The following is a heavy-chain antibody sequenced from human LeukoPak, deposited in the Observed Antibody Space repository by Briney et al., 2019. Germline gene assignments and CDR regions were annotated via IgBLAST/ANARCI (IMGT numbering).Heavy chain of an antibody. J-gene: IGHJ4*02. CDR2: IYYSGST. D-gene: IGHD3-16*01. Sequence: SETLSLTCTVSGYSISGGYYWGWIRQPPGKGLEWIGSIYYSGSTNYNPSLKSRVTISVDTSKNQFSLKLSSVTAADTAAYYCARDLGSWKEQFDYWGQGTLVTVSS. CDR1: GYSISGGYY. V-gene: IGHV4-38-2*02. CDR3: ARDLGSWKEQFDY.